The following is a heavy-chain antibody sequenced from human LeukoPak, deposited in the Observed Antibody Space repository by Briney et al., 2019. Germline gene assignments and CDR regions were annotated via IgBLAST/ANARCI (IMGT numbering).Heavy chain of an antibody. V-gene: IGHV4-38-2*02. CDR3: ARSSGYMAY. D-gene: IGHD3-22*01. CDR2: IYHSGST. CDR1: HYSISSNYY. J-gene: IGHJ4*02. Sequence: SETLSLTCTVSHYSISSNYYWGWIRPPPGKGLEWIGSIYHSGSTYYNPSLKSRVTISVDTSKNQFSLKLTSVTAADTAVYYCARSSGYMAYWGQVTLVTLSS.